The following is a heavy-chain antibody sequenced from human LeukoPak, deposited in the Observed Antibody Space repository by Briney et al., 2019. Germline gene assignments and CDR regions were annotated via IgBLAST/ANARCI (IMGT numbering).Heavy chain of an antibody. CDR2: THYSGRR. Sequence: SETLSLTCTGSGGSVSSADYYWNWIRQLPGKGLEWIGYTHYSGRRNYNPSLKSRVTISVDTSKNQFSLKLSSVTAADTAVYYCARGGVGATYVGFDYWGQGTLVTVSS. V-gene: IGHV4-61*08. CDR1: GGSVSSADYY. J-gene: IGHJ4*02. D-gene: IGHD1-26*01. CDR3: ARGGVGATYVGFDY.